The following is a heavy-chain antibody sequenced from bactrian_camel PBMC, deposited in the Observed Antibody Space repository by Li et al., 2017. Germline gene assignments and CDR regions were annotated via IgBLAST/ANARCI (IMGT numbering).Heavy chain of an antibody. CDR3: AAAMWWAASCSGGRSSSEYNY. V-gene: IGHV3S1*01. Sequence: HVQLVESGGGSVQVGGSLSLSCRVSGDEYRGLCMGWFRQAPGKEREEVALVYMNGGSTLDDSAVYYADSVKGRFTMSRDNAKNTLYLQMNSLKPEDTAMYYCAAAMWWAASCSGGRSSSEYNYWGQGTQVTVS. J-gene: IGHJ4*01. CDR1: GDEYRGLC. D-gene: IGHD2*01. CDR2: VYMNGGST.